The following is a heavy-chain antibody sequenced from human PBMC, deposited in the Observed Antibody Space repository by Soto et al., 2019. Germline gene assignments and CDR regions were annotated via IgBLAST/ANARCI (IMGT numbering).Heavy chain of an antibody. V-gene: IGHV3-30*18. Sequence: GWSLRRSGAASGFTFSDYCIHWVRHSPGKGLEWVAVISYDGINKYYADSVKGRCTISRDNSKNTLYLQMNTLIAEDTAVYYCEKDYSNYALSGVDYWGRGTLIIVSS. CDR2: ISYDGINK. J-gene: IGHJ4*02. CDR1: GFTFSDYC. CDR3: EKDYSNYALSGVDY. D-gene: IGHD4-4*01.